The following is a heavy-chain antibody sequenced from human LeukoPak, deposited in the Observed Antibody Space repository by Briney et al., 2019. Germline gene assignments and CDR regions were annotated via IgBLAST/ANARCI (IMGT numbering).Heavy chain of an antibody. V-gene: IGHV1-46*01. CDR2: IYPRDGST. CDR1: RYTFTSNY. Sequence: SVKVSCKASRYTFTSNYIHWVRQAPGQGLEWMGMIYPRDGSTSYAQKFQGRVTVTRDTSTSTVHMELSGLRSEDTAVYYCARDQEGFDYWGQGTLVTVSS. CDR3: ARDQEGFDY. J-gene: IGHJ4*02.